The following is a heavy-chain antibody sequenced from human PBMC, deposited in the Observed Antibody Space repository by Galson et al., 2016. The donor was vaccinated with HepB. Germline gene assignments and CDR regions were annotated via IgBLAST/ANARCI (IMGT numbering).Heavy chain of an antibody. CDR3: ARVPGPYFYYMDV. Sequence: SLRLSCAASGFTFSSYAMTWVRQAPGKGLEWIAYMSSNSIFTNYPDSVKGRFTIPRDNAENSLYLQMNSLRAEDTAVYYRARVPGPYFYYMDVWGKGTTVTVSS. CDR1: GFTFSSYA. J-gene: IGHJ6*03. CDR2: MSSNSIFT. V-gene: IGHV3-21*01.